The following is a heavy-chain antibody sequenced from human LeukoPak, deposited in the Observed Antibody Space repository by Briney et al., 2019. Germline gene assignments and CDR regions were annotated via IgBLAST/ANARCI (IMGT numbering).Heavy chain of an antibody. Sequence: GGSLRLSCAASGFTFSNYGMSWVRQAPGKGLEWVSTISGSGSATYNAGSVKGRFTTSRDNSNNTLYLQTNSLRAEDTAVYYCAKTEAPAAIRAGSDYWGQGTLVTVSS. D-gene: IGHD2-2*02. J-gene: IGHJ4*02. V-gene: IGHV3-23*01. CDR2: ISGSGSAT. CDR1: GFTFSNYG. CDR3: AKTEAPAAIRAGSDY.